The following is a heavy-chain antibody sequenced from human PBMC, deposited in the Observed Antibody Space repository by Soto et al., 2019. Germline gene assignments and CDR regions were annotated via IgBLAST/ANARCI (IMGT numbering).Heavy chain of an antibody. CDR2: IIPIFGTR. CDR1: GGTFSNYA. D-gene: IGHD6-19*01. J-gene: IGHJ4*02. V-gene: IGHV1-69*07. Sequence: GASVKVSCKASGGTFSNYAITWVRQAPGQGLEWLGRIIPIFGTRDYAQKFQEQFSLKLSSVTATDTAVYYCARHVNLPLAGTGFDSWGRGTRVTVSS. CDR3: GFDS.